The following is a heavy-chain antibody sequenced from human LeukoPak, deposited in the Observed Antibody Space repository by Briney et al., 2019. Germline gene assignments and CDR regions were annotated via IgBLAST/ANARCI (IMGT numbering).Heavy chain of an antibody. D-gene: IGHD6-6*01. CDR2: ISCSGGST. J-gene: IGHJ4*02. Sequence: PGGSLRLSCAASGFTFSSYAMSWVRQAPGKGLEWVSAISCSGGSTYYADSVKGRFTISRDNSKNTLYLQMNSLRAEDTAVYYCAKDQPLSSSSEPDYWGQGTLVTVSS. CDR3: AKDQPLSSSSEPDY. V-gene: IGHV3-23*01. CDR1: GFTFSSYA.